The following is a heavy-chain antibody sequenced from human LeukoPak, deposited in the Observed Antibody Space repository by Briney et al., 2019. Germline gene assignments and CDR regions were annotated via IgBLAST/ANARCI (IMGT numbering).Heavy chain of an antibody. J-gene: IGHJ4*02. CDR2: ISASGDFR. Sequence: GGSLRLSCAASGFSFNDEYMSWIRQAPGQGPQWIAYISASGDFRRSTDSVKGQFTISRDNAKRLLYLQMDSLGEEDTAVYYCARTRVAGPGGHFDSWGQGVLVIVSS. CDR1: GFSFNDEY. CDR3: ARTRVAGPGGHFDS. V-gene: IGHV3-11*01. D-gene: IGHD3-10*01.